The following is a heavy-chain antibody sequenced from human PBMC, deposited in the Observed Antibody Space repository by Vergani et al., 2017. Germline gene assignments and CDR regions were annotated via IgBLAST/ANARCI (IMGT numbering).Heavy chain of an antibody. V-gene: IGHV4-39*01. J-gene: IGHJ6*02. CDR1: GGSISSSSHF. D-gene: IGHD3-16*01. CDR2: IYYSGCT. Sequence: QLQLHKSGPGLVKPSETLSLTCTLSGGSISSSSHFWGWLRQTPGKGLEWIGSIYYSGCTYYNPSLKSRVSISVDTSKNPFSLKLSSVTAADSAVYYCARHDSGHYDSSYYGLDVWGQGTTVTVSS. CDR3: ARHDSGHYDSSYYGLDV.